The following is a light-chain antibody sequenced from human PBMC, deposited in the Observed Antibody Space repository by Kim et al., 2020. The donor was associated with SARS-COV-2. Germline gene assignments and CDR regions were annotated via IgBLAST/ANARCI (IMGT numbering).Light chain of an antibody. CDR3: QQYSSKWWK. V-gene: IGKV1-5*03. CDR1: QSISSW. J-gene: IGKJ1*01. Sequence: DIQMTQSPSTLSASVGDRVTITCRASQSISSWLAWYQQKSGKAPKLLIYQASILEIGVPSRFSGSGSGTEFTLTISSLQPDDFATYYCQQYSSKWWKIGQGTKVDSK. CDR2: QAS.